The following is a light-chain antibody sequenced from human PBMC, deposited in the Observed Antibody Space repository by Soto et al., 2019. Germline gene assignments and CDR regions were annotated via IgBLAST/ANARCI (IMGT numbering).Light chain of an antibody. V-gene: IGKV1-39*01. CDR1: QSVRSY. CDR3: QQSYTSPLT. Sequence: DIQMTQSPSSVSASVGDRVTIACRAGQSVRSYLNWYQQKPGKAPNLLIYASSTLQRGVPSRFSGGGSGTDFTLTISSLQPEDFATYYCQQSYTSPLTFGGGTKVEI. CDR2: ASS. J-gene: IGKJ4*01.